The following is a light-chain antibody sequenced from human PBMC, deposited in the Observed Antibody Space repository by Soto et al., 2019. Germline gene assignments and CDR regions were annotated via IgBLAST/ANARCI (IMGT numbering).Light chain of an antibody. V-gene: IGLV2-14*01. J-gene: IGLJ1*01. Sequence: QSALTQPASVSGSPGQSITISCTGTSIDVGSYNYVSWYQQHPGKAPKLMIYDVSNRPSGVSNRFSGSKSGNTASRTISGLQAEDEADYYCSSYTSSSTLLYVFGTGTKLTVL. CDR3: SSYTSSSTLLYV. CDR2: DVS. CDR1: SIDVGSYNY.